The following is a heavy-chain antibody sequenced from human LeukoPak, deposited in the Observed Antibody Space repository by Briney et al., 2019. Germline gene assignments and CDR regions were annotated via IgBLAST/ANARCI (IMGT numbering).Heavy chain of an antibody. V-gene: IGHV1-69*04. CDR1: GGTFSSYA. J-gene: IGHJ4*02. Sequence: SVKVSCKASGGTFSSYAISWVRQAPGQGLEWMGRIIPILGIANYAQKFQGRVTITADKSTSTAYMELSSLRSEDTAVYYCLYDSSGYPDYWGQGTLVTVSS. CDR2: IIPILGIA. D-gene: IGHD3-22*01. CDR3: LYDSSGYPDY.